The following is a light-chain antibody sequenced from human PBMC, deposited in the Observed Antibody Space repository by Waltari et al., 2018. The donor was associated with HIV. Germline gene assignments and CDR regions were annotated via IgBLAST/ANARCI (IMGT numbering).Light chain of an antibody. CDR1: QSVLYTTNNKNY. CDR3: LQYYSSLYT. Sequence: IVMTQSPNSLAVSLGERATINCKSSQSVLYTTNNKNYLAWYQQKAGQSPKLLINWASSRESGVPDRFSGSGSGTNFTLTISGLQAEDVAVYYCLQYYSSLYTFGQGTKLEIK. V-gene: IGKV4-1*01. J-gene: IGKJ2*01. CDR2: WAS.